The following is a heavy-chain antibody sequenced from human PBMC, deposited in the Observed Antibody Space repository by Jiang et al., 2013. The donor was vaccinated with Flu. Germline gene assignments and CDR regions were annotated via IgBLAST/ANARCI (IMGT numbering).Heavy chain of an antibody. Sequence: GLVKPSETLSLICTVSGGSISSYHWTWIRQAAGERLEWIGRVYTRGRSNYNPSLKSRVTMSIDTSKNQFSLSLSSVTAADTAVYYCARDNYSNGWYGVYYGMDVWGQGTTVTVPS. CDR1: GGSISSYH. CDR3: ARDNYSNGWYGVYYGMDV. D-gene: IGHD6-19*01. CDR2: VYTRGRS. V-gene: IGHV4-4*07. J-gene: IGHJ6*02.